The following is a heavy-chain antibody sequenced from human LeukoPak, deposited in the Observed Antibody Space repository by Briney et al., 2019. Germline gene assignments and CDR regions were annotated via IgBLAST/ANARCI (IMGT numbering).Heavy chain of an antibody. V-gene: IGHV3-15*01. Sequence: PGGSLRLSCTASGFSISNDWMSWVRRAPGKGLEWVGRIRTRADGGRADYVAAVNGRFTISRDDTENRLYLQMNHLRTEDTAVYYCTTEGDGFNKGYSWGQGTLVTVSS. CDR1: GFSISNDW. CDR2: IRTRADGGRA. CDR3: TTEGDGFNKGYS. D-gene: IGHD2-21*01. J-gene: IGHJ4*02.